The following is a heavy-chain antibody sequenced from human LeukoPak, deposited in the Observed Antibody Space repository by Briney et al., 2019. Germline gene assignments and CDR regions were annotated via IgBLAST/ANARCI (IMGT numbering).Heavy chain of an antibody. CDR3: ARRYGSGSYDY. Sequence: ASVKVSCKASGYTFISYHISWVRQAPGQGLEWMGWISAYNGNTNYAQKIQGRVTMTTDTSTNTAYMELRSLRSDDTAVYYCARRYGSGSYDYWGQGTLVTVSS. V-gene: IGHV1-18*01. CDR1: GYTFISYH. CDR2: ISAYNGNT. D-gene: IGHD3-10*01. J-gene: IGHJ4*02.